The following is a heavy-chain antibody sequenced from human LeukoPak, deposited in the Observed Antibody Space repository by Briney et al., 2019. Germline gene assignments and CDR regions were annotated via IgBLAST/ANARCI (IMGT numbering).Heavy chain of an antibody. J-gene: IGHJ3*02. D-gene: IGHD3-3*01. V-gene: IGHV1-69*13. CDR1: GGTFSSYA. CDR3: ARGADTGGLTIFGVASYAFDI. CDR2: IIPIFGTA. Sequence: SVKVSCKASGGTFSSYAISWVRQAPGQGLEWMGGIIPIFGTANYAQKFQGRVTITADESTSTAYMELSSLRSEDTAVYYCARGADTGGLTIFGVASYAFDIWGQGTMVTVSS.